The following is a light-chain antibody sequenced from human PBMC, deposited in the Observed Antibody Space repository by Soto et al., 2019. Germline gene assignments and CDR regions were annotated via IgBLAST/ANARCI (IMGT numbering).Light chain of an antibody. V-gene: IGKV2D-29*01. CDR3: LQSLQFPLT. J-gene: IGKJ4*01. Sequence: DLVMTQTPLSLSVTPGQSASISCKSSQTLLHSNGKSYLYWYLQKAGQAPQLLIYEVSNRFSGVPDRFSGSGSGTDFTLKISRVEAADVGVYYCLQSLQFPLTFGGGTKVEIK. CDR2: EVS. CDR1: QTLLHSNGKSY.